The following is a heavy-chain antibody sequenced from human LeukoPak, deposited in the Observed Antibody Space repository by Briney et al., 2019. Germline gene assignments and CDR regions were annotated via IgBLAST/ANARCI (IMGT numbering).Heavy chain of an antibody. Sequence: GGSLRLSCAASGFPFSSYGMHWVRQAPGKGLEWVALIWYDGSNLYYADSVKGRFTISKDSSKNTLYLHMNSLRAENTAVYYCARDKNYYGSGSPSLDAFDIWGQGTMVTVSS. CDR2: IWYDGSNL. V-gene: IGHV3-33*01. CDR1: GFPFSSYG. D-gene: IGHD3-10*01. CDR3: ARDKNYYGSGSPSLDAFDI. J-gene: IGHJ3*02.